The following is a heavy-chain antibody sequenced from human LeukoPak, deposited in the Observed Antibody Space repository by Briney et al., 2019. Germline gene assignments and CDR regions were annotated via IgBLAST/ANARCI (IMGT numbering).Heavy chain of an antibody. Sequence: GGSLRLSCAASGFTFSSYAMSWVRQAPGKGLEWVSAISGSGGSTYYADSVKGRFTISRDNSKNTLYLQMNSLRAEDTAVYYCAKAYLYCSSASCPSGPRYYGMDVWGKGTTVTVSS. V-gene: IGHV3-23*01. CDR3: AKAYLYCSSASCPSGPRYYGMDV. D-gene: IGHD2-2*01. J-gene: IGHJ6*04. CDR2: ISGSGGST. CDR1: GFTFSSYA.